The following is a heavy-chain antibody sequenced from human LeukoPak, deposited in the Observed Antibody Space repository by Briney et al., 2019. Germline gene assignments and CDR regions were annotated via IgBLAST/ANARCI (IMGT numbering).Heavy chain of an antibody. V-gene: IGHV3-48*03. CDR2: ISSSGSTI. CDR3: AKDLTTVTTQGDY. CDR1: GFTFSSYE. J-gene: IGHJ4*02. Sequence: GGSLRLSCAASGFTFSSYEMNWVRQAPGKGLEWVSYISSSGSTIYYPDSVKGRFTISRDNSKNMLYLQMNSLRAEDTAVYYCAKDLTTVTTQGDYWGQGTLVTVSS. D-gene: IGHD4-17*01.